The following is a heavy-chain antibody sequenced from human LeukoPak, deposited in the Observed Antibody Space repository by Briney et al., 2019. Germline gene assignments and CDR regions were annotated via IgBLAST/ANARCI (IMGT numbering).Heavy chain of an antibody. J-gene: IGHJ6*02. V-gene: IGHV1-18*04. D-gene: IGHD2-15*01. CDR3: ARGASCYNCLDYYYGMDV. CDR1: GYTFTSYY. CDR2: ISAYNGNT. Sequence: ASVKVSCKASGYTFTSYYMHWVRQAPGQGLEWMGWISAYNGNTNYAQKLQGRVTMTTDTSTSTAYMELRSLRSDDTAVYYCARGASCYNCLDYYYGMDVWGQGTTVTVSS.